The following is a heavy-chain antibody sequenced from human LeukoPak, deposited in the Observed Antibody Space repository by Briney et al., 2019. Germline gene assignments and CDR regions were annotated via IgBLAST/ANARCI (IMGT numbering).Heavy chain of an antibody. V-gene: IGHV4-4*02. D-gene: IGHD2-15*01. CDR3: ARLPYCSDGSCYSENY. CDR2: IYHSGST. J-gene: IGHJ4*02. Sequence: SGTLSLTCAVSGGSISSSNWWSWVRQPPGKGLEWIGEIYHSGSTNYNPSLKSRVTISVDTSKNHFSLKLSSVTAADTAVYYCARLPYCSDGSCYSENYWGQGTLVIVSS. CDR1: GGSISSSNW.